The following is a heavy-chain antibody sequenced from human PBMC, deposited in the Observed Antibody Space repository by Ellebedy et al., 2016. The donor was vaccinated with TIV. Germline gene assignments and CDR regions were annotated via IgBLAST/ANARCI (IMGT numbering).Heavy chain of an antibody. CDR2: IKQDGSEK. J-gene: IGHJ4*02. D-gene: IGHD5-12*01. Sequence: GESLKISCAASGFTFSNYWMKWVRQAPGKGLEWVANIKQDGSEKYYVDSVKGRFTISRDNAKNSLFLQMNSLRVEDTAVYFCARGGYGRPFDCWGQGTLFTVSS. V-gene: IGHV3-7*03. CDR3: ARGGYGRPFDC. CDR1: GFTFSNYW.